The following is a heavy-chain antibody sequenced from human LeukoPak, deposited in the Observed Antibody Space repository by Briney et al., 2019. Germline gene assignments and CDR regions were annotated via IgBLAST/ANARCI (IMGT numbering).Heavy chain of an antibody. D-gene: IGHD3-3*01. CDR1: GITFSRHG. CDR2: IADDGGVK. CDR3: AREATWGEWYFDH. J-gene: IGHJ4*02. Sequence: PGGSLRLSCVASGITFSRHGMDWVRQAPAKGLEWVAVIADDGGVKQYADSVKGRFTVSRDNSKSTLYLQMNGLSVEDTAIYYCAREATWGEWYFDHWGQGTPVTVSS. V-gene: IGHV3-30*03.